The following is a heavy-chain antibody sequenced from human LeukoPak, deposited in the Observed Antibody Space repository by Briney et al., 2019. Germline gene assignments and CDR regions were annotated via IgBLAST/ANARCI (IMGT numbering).Heavy chain of an antibody. Sequence: PGGSLRLSCAASGFSFSSYGMHWVRQAPGKGLEWVAFIRHDGSNKFHADSVKGRFTISRDNSKNTLYLQMNSLRAEDTAVYYCARRVDTAMVEFDYWGQGTLVTVSS. J-gene: IGHJ4*02. CDR3: ARRVDTAMVEFDY. V-gene: IGHV3-30*02. D-gene: IGHD5-18*01. CDR1: GFSFSSYG. CDR2: IRHDGSNK.